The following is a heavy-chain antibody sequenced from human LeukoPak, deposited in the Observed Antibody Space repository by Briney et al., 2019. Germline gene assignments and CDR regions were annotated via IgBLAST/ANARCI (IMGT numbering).Heavy chain of an antibody. CDR2: VYYSGSA. CDR3: ASRMAVPGGWSDP. CDR1: GDSISSSSYY. D-gene: IGHD6-19*01. J-gene: IGHJ5*02. V-gene: IGHV4-39*01. Sequence: SETLSLTCNVSGDSISSSSYYWGWIRQPPGKGLEWIGSVYYSGSAHYNPSLKSRVTISVATSRYQFSLKLSSVTAADTAVYYCASRMAVPGGWSDPWGQGTLVTVSS.